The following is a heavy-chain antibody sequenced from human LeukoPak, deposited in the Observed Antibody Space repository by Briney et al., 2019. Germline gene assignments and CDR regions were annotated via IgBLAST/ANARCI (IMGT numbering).Heavy chain of an antibody. CDR2: ISYDGSNK. D-gene: IGHD3-10*01. CDR3: ARDQNYYGSGSYLSLAY. CDR1: GFTFSSYA. J-gene: IGHJ4*02. Sequence: GRSLRLSCAASGFTFSSYAMHWVRQAPGKGQEWVAVISYDGSNKYYADSVKGRFTISRDNSKNTLYLQMNSLRAEDTAVYYCARDQNYYGSGSYLSLAYWGQGTLVTVSS. V-gene: IGHV3-30-3*01.